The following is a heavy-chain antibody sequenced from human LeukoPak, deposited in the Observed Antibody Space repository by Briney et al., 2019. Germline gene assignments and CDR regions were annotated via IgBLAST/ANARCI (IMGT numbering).Heavy chain of an antibody. Sequence: SETLSLTCAVYGGSFSSYYWSWIRQPPGKGLEWIGYIYYSGSTNYNPSLKSRVTISVDTSKNQFSLKLSSVTAADTAVYYCARHYSDSSGYYQYYFDYWGQGTLVTVSS. CDR1: GGSFSSYY. CDR3: ARHYSDSSGYYQYYFDY. D-gene: IGHD3-22*01. CDR2: IYYSGST. V-gene: IGHV4-59*08. J-gene: IGHJ4*02.